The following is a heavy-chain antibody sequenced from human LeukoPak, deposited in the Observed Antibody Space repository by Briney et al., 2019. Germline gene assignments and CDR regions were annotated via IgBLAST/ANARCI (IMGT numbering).Heavy chain of an antibody. CDR1: GYSISSGYY. Sequence: PSETLSLTCTVSGYSISSGYYWGWIRQPPGKGLEWIGSIYHSGSTYYNPSLKSRVTISVDTSKNQFSLKLSSVTAADTAVYYCARATSSGWYTNDAFDIWGQGTMVTVSS. CDR3: ARATSSGWYTNDAFDI. CDR2: IYHSGST. J-gene: IGHJ3*02. V-gene: IGHV4-38-2*02. D-gene: IGHD6-19*01.